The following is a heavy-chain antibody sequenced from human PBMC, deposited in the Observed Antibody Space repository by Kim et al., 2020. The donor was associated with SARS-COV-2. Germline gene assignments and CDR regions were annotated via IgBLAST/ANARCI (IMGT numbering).Heavy chain of an antibody. CDR2: INSDGSST. CDR1: GFTFSSYW. CDR3: ARGGGLAYCGGDCYSG. J-gene: IGHJ4*02. V-gene: IGHV3-74*01. Sequence: GGSLRLSCAASGFTFSSYWMHWVRQAPGKGLVWVSRINSDGSSTSYADSVKGRFTISRDNAKNTLYLQMNSLRAEDTAVYYCARGGGLAYCGGDCYSGWGQGTLVTVSS. D-gene: IGHD2-21*02.